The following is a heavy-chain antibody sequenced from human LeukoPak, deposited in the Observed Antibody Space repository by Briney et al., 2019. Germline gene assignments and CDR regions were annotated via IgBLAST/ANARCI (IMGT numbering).Heavy chain of an antibody. CDR2: FDPEDGET. CDR3: ATGYCSSTSCFAPLDY. D-gene: IGHD2-2*03. V-gene: IGHV1-24*01. CDR1: GYTLTELS. J-gene: IGHJ4*02. Sequence: ASVKVSCKVSGYTLTELSMHWVRQAPGKGLEWMGGFDPEDGETIYAQKFQGRVTMTEDTSTDTAYMELSSLRSEDTAVYYCATGYCSSTSCFAPLDYWGQGTLVTVSS.